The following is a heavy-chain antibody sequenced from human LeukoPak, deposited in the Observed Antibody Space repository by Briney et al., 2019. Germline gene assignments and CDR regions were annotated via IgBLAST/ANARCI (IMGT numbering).Heavy chain of an antibody. CDR2: IRYDGSNK. D-gene: IGHD6-19*01. J-gene: IGHJ4*02. V-gene: IGHV3-30*02. Sequence: GGSPRLSCAASGFTFSSYGMHWVRQAPGKGLEWVAFIRYDGSNKYYADSVKGRFTISRDNSKNTLYLQMNSLRAEDTAVYYCAISSGWYEPFDYWGQGTLVTVSS. CDR3: AISSGWYEPFDY. CDR1: GFTFSSYG.